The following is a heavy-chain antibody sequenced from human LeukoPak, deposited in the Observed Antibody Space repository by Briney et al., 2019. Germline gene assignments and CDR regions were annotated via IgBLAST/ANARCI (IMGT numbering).Heavy chain of an antibody. CDR3: ARGWKSSSSLVEFDY. D-gene: IGHD6-6*01. J-gene: IGHJ4*02. V-gene: IGHV4-34*01. Sequence: PSETLSLTCAVYGGSFSGYYWSWLRQPPGKGLEWLGEINHSGSTNYNPSLKSRVTISVDTSKNQFSLKLSSVTAADTAVYYCARGWKSSSSLVEFDYWGQGTLVTVSS. CDR1: GGSFSGYY. CDR2: INHSGST.